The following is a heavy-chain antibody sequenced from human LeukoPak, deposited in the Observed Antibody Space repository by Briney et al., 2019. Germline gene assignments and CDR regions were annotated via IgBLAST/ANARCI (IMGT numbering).Heavy chain of an antibody. D-gene: IGHD3-3*01. J-gene: IGHJ3*02. Sequence: SETLSLTCTVSGGSISSYYWSWIRQPPGKGLEWIGYIYTSGSTNYNPSLKSRVTISVDTSKNQFSLKLSSVTAADTAVYYRARRGYYDFWSGYLDAFDIWGQGTMVTVSS. CDR2: IYTSGST. CDR3: ARRGYYDFWSGYLDAFDI. V-gene: IGHV4-4*09. CDR1: GGSISSYY.